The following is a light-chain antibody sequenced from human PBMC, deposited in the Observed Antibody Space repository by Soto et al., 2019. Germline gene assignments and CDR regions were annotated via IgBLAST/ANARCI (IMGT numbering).Light chain of an antibody. Sequence: DIQMTQSPSSLSASVGDRVTITCRASQSISSYLNWYQQKPGKAPKLLIYAASNLQSGVPSRFSGSGSGTDFTLTISSLQPEDFATYYCQQTYSALTFGGGTKVDLK. CDR1: QSISSY. J-gene: IGKJ4*01. CDR3: QQTYSALT. CDR2: AAS. V-gene: IGKV1-39*01.